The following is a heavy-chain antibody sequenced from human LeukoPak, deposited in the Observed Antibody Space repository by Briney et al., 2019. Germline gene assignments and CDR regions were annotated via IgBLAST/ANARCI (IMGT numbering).Heavy chain of an antibody. CDR2: ISYDGPNK. J-gene: IGHJ4*02. CDR3: ARAHNWKYGTFDY. V-gene: IGHV3-30*04. Sequence: PGRSLRLSCAASGFTFSTYAMHWVRQAPGKGLEWVAAISYDGPNKRYADSVKGRFTISRDNAKNSLYLQMNSLRAEDTAVYYCARAHNWKYGTFDYWGQGTLVTVSS. D-gene: IGHD1-7*01. CDR1: GFTFSTYA.